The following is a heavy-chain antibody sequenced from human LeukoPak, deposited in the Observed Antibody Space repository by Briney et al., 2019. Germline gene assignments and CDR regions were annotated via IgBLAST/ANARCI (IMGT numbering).Heavy chain of an antibody. CDR1: GFTFSDYY. J-gene: IGHJ4*02. V-gene: IGHV3-11*01. CDR2: ISSSGSTI. D-gene: IGHD3-22*01. Sequence: GGSLRLSCAASGFTFSDYYMSWIRQAPGKGLEWVSYISSSGSTIYYADSLKGRFTISRDNAKNSLYLQMNSLRAEDTAVYYCASEYDSSGYYGGNPDYWGQGTLVTVSS. CDR3: ASEYDSSGYYGGNPDY.